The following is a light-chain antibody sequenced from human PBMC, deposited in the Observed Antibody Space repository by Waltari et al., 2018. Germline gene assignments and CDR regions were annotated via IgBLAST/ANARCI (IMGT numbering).Light chain of an antibody. Sequence: QSALTQPASVSGSPGQSCTISSTGTGSDVGGYNYVSWYQQHPGKAPKLMIYDVSKRPSGVSNRFSGSKSGNTASLTISGLQAEDEADYYCSSYTSSSTVVFGGGTKLTVL. CDR2: DVS. V-gene: IGLV2-14*01. CDR1: GSDVGGYNY. J-gene: IGLJ2*01. CDR3: SSYTSSSTVV.